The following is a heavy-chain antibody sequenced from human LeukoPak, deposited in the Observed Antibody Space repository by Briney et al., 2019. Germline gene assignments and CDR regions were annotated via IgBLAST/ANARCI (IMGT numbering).Heavy chain of an antibody. CDR1: GGSFSGYY. V-gene: IGHV4-34*01. Sequence: SETLSLTCAVYGGSFSGYYWSWIRQPPGKGLEWIGEINHSGSTNYNPSLKSRVTISVDTSKNQFSLKLSSVTAADTAVYYCARRIAGAGGFFEDYWGQGTLVTVSS. D-gene: IGHD6-13*01. CDR3: ARRIAGAGGFFEDY. J-gene: IGHJ4*02. CDR2: INHSGST.